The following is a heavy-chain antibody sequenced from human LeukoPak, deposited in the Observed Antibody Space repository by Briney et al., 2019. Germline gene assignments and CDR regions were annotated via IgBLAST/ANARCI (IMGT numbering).Heavy chain of an antibody. CDR3: ARAPMVATPAIGYYSGMDV. V-gene: IGHV1-18*01. CDR1: GYTFTSYS. Sequence: VTVSCKASGYTFTSYSISWVRQAPGQGLEWMGCISAYDGKTTFAQKLQGRVTITTYTSTSTAYMELRSLSSDHTAVYYCARAPMVATPAIGYYSGMDVWGQGTTVTVSS. D-gene: IGHD5-12*01. J-gene: IGHJ6*02. CDR2: ISAYDGKT.